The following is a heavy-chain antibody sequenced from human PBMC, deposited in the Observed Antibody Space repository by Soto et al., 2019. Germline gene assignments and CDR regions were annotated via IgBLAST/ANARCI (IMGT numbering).Heavy chain of an antibody. J-gene: IGHJ6*02. Sequence: QVHLVQSGAEVKRPGSSVKVSCKASGGTFGNYAISWVRQAPGQGLEWMAGSMPVFGTVHYAQKFQCRLTITADKYTSTAYMALSSLRSEDTGVYYCASVSVPGIYGEDVWGQGTTVTVTS. D-gene: IGHD2-2*01. CDR1: GGTFGNYA. V-gene: IGHV1-69*06. CDR2: SMPVFGTV. CDR3: ASVSVPGIYGEDV.